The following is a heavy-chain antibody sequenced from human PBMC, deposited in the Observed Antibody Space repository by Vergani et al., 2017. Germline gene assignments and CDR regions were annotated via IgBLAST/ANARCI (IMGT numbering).Heavy chain of an antibody. CDR2: IIPIFGTA. J-gene: IGHJ6*03. CDR1: GGTFSSYA. D-gene: IGHD6-13*01. CDR3: ARCIYSSSWYANYYYYYYMDV. Sequence: QVQLVQSGAEVKKPGSSVKVSCKASGGTFSSYAISWVRQAPGQGLEWMGRIIPIFGTANYAQKFQGRVTITADESTSTAYMELSSLRSEDTAVYYCARCIYSSSWYANYYYYYYMDVWGKGTTVTVSS. V-gene: IGHV1-69*18.